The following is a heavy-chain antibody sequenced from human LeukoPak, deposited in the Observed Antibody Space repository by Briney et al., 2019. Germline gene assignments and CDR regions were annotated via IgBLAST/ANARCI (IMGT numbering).Heavy chain of an antibody. CDR1: GYSFTSYW. Sequence: GESLKISCKGSGYSFTSYWIGWVRQMPGKGLEWMGIIYPGDSDTRYSPSFRGQVTISADKSISTAYLQWSSLKASDTAMYYCARRVGHYYDSSGYRYYFDYWGQGTLVTVSS. CDR2: IYPGDSDT. CDR3: ARRVGHYYDSSGYRYYFDY. V-gene: IGHV5-51*01. D-gene: IGHD3-22*01. J-gene: IGHJ4*02.